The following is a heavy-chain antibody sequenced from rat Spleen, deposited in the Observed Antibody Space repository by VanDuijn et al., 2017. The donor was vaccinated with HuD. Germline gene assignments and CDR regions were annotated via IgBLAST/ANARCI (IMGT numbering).Heavy chain of an antibody. CDR3: ARRDVYYGPVYFDY. J-gene: IGHJ2*01. V-gene: IGHV5-31*01. CDR1: GFTFNNYW. D-gene: IGHD1-6*01. Sequence: EVQLVETGGGLVQPGRSLKLSCVASGFTFNNYWMTWIRQAPGKGLEWVASISNTGGSTYYPDSVKGRFTISRDNAKSTLYLQMDSLRSEDTATYYCARRDVYYGPVYFDYWGQGVMVTVSS. CDR2: ISNTGGST.